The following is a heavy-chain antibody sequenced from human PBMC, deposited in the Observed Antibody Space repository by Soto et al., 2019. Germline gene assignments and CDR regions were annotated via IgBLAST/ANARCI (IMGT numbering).Heavy chain of an antibody. CDR1: GFTFSSYV. J-gene: IGHJ4*02. CDR3: AKDGRSSSWTYYFDY. Sequence: EVQLLESGGGLVQPGGSLRLSCAVSGFTFSSYVMSWVRQAPGKGLEWVSAISGGGGSTYYADSVKGRFTISRDNSKNTLYLQRNSLRADDTAVYSCAKDGRSSSWTYYFDYWGQGSLVTVSS. V-gene: IGHV3-23*01. D-gene: IGHD6-13*01. CDR2: ISGGGGST.